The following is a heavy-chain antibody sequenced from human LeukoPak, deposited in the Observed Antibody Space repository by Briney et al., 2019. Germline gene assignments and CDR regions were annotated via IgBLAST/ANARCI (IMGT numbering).Heavy chain of an antibody. CDR3: ARAVAGWVDY. V-gene: IGHV3-21*01. D-gene: IGHD6-19*01. Sequence: GRSLRLSCAASGFTFSSYSMNWVRQAPGKGLEWVSSISSSSSYIYYADSVKGRFTISRDNAENSLYLQMNSLRAEDTAVYYCARAVAGWVDYWGQGTLVTVSS. CDR1: GFTFSSYS. CDR2: ISSSSSYI. J-gene: IGHJ4*02.